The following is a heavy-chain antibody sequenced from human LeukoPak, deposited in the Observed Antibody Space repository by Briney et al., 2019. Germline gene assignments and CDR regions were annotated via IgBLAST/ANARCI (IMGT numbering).Heavy chain of an antibody. CDR2: IKHDGSEK. J-gene: IGHJ4*02. CDR1: GFRFSANY. V-gene: IGHV3-7*01. Sequence: GGSLRLSCGASGFRFSANYMSWVRQAPGKGPGWGARIKHDGSEKYSVDSVRGRFTISRDNTMNSLYLQMSSLRAEDTAVYYCATDRGWRTSGYYLYYFEYWGQGTLVTYSS. D-gene: IGHD3-3*01. CDR3: ATDRGWRTSGYYLYYFEY.